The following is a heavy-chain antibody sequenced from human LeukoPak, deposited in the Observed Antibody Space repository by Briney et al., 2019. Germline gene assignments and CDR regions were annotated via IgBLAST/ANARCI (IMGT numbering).Heavy chain of an antibody. V-gene: IGHV4-61*01. J-gene: IGHJ4*02. CDR2: IYYSGST. CDR1: GGSVSSGSYY. Sequence: SSETLSRTCTVSGGSVSSGSYYWSWIRQPPGKGLEWIGYIYYSGSTKYNPSLKSRVTISVVTSKNQCSLKLSSVTAADTAVYYCARVRYSSGWYEDYWGQGTLVTVSS. CDR3: ARVRYSSGWYEDY. D-gene: IGHD6-19*01.